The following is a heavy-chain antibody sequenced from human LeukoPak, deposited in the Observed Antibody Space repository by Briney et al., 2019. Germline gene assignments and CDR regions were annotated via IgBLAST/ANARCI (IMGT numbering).Heavy chain of an antibody. J-gene: IGHJ4*02. CDR3: ARGRREYSYTRIAVAGGSSDY. CDR2: ISSSSSYI. D-gene: IGHD6-19*01. CDR1: GFTFSSYS. Sequence: GGSLRLSCAASGFTFSSYSMNWVRQAPGKGLEWVSSISSSSSYIYYADSVKGRFTISRDNAKNTLYLQMNSLRAEDTAVYYCARGRREYSYTRIAVAGGSSDYWGQGTVVTVSS. V-gene: IGHV3-21*01.